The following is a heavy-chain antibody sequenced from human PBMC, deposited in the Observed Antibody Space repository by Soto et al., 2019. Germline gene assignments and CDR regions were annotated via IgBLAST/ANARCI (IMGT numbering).Heavy chain of an antibody. CDR1: GGSLSGYY. CDR3: ARVNVVVVPAAMPGGYFDY. CDR2: INHSGST. J-gene: IGHJ4*02. V-gene: IGHV4-34*01. Sequence: SETLSLTCAVYGGSLSGYYWSWIRQPPGKGLEWIGEINHSGSTNYNPSLKSRVTISVDTSKNQFSLKLSSVTAADTAVYYCARVNVVVVPAAMPGGYFDYWGQGTLVTVSS. D-gene: IGHD2-2*01.